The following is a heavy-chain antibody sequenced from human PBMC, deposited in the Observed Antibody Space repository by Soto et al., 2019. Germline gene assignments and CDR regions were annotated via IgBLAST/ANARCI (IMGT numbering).Heavy chain of an antibody. V-gene: IGHV4-39*01. CDR1: GGSISSSSDY. J-gene: IGHJ5*02. CDR2: IYYSGST. Sequence: QLQLQESGPGLVKPSETLSLTCTVSGGSISSSSDYWGWIRQPPGKGLEWIGSIYYSGSTYYNPSLKCRVTISVETSKNQFSLKLSSVTAADTAVYYCARHFFGVVIPNWFDTWGQGTLVTVSA. CDR3: ARHFFGVVIPNWFDT. D-gene: IGHD3-3*01.